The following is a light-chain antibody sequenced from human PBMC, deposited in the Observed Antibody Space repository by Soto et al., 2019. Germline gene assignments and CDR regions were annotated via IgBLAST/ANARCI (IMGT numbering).Light chain of an antibody. J-gene: IGLJ1*01. CDR3: SSYTSSSLYV. CDR2: DVS. CDR1: SSDVGGYNY. V-gene: IGLV2-14*01. Sequence: QSVLTQSASVSGSPGQSITISCTGTSSDVGGYNYVSWYQQHPGKAPKLMIYDVSNRPSGVSNRFSGSKSGNTASLTISGLQAEDEADYYCSSYTSSSLYVFGTGTRSPS.